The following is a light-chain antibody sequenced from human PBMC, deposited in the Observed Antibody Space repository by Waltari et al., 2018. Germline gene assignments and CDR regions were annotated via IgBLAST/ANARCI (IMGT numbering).Light chain of an antibody. CDR2: GKN. J-gene: IGLJ2*01. CDR1: SLRTYY. Sequence: SSELTQDPAVSVALGQTVRITCQGDSLRTYYASWYQQRPGQAPVLVIYGKNNRPSGIPDRFSGSNSGNTASLTISGAQAEDEADYYCNSRDSSGNHVLFGGGTKLTVL. CDR3: NSRDSSGNHVL. V-gene: IGLV3-19*01.